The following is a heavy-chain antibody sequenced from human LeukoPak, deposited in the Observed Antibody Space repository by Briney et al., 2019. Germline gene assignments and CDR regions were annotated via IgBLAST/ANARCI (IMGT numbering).Heavy chain of an antibody. CDR2: INPNSGGT. J-gene: IGHJ6*02. CDR1: GYTFTGYY. D-gene: IGHD6-13*01. Sequence: ASVKVSCKASGYTFTGYYMHWVRQAPGQGLEWMGWINPNSGGTNYAQKFQGRVTMTRDTSISTAYMELSSLTSEDTAVYFCARENVNRGSSWGYDYFGMDVWGQGTAVTVSS. V-gene: IGHV1-2*02. CDR3: ARENVNRGSSWGYDYFGMDV.